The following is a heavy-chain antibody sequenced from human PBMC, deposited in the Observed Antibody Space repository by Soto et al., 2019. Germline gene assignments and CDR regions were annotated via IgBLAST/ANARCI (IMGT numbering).Heavy chain of an antibody. D-gene: IGHD2-15*01. Sequence: PGGSLRLSCAASGFTFSSYTMRWVRQAPGKGLEWVSTISGSGGDTYYADSVKGRFTISRDNSKNTLYLQMNSLRAEDTAVYYCASASSARRPFAFDIWGQGTMVTVSS. CDR2: ISGSGGDT. V-gene: IGHV3-23*01. J-gene: IGHJ3*02. CDR1: GFTFSSYT. CDR3: ASASSARRPFAFDI.